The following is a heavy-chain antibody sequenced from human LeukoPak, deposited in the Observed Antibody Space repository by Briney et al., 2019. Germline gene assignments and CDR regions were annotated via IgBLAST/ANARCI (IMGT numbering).Heavy chain of an antibody. V-gene: IGHV3-48*01. CDR1: GITFNSYS. CDR3: ARNFGA. D-gene: IGHD3-10*01. J-gene: IGHJ5*02. CDR2: ISSSSNTI. Sequence: HPGGSLRLSCAASGITFNSYSMNWVRQAPGKGLEWVSYISSSSNTIYYADSVKGRFTVSRDNAKNSLFLQMNSLRAEDTAVYYCARNFGAWGQGTLVTVSS.